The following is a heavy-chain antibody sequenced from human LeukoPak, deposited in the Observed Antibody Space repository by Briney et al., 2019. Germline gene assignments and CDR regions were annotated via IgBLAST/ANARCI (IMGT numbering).Heavy chain of an antibody. Sequence: ASVKVSCKASGYTFTGYYIHWVRQAPGQGLEWMGWINPNNGATNYAQKFQDRVTMTRDASINTAYMELSRLTSDDTAVYYCAREGDFKVDTNWFDPWGQGTLVTVSS. V-gene: IGHV1-2*02. CDR3: AREGDFKVDTNWFDP. D-gene: IGHD3-3*01. CDR2: INPNNGAT. CDR1: GYTFTGYY. J-gene: IGHJ5*02.